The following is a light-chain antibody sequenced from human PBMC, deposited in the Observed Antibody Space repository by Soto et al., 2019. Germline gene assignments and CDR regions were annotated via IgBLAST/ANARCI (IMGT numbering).Light chain of an antibody. Sequence: EIVLTQSPGTLSLSPGERAILSCRASQRVGSSSLAWYQQRPGQAPRLLIYGESTRATGIPDRFSASGSGTDFTLTISRLESEDFAVYFCQQFGTSPAFGGGTKVEIK. CDR2: GES. J-gene: IGKJ4*01. V-gene: IGKV3-20*01. CDR1: QRVGSSS. CDR3: QQFGTSPA.